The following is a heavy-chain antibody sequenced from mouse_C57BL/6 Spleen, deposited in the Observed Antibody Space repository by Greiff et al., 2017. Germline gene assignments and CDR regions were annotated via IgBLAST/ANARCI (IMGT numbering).Heavy chain of an antibody. J-gene: IGHJ2*01. CDR1: GFTFSSYT. D-gene: IGHD1-1*01. CDR3: ARGTTVVAKDYFDY. V-gene: IGHV5-9*01. CDR2: ISGGGGNT. Sequence: EVKLMESGGGLVKPGGSLKLSCAASGFTFSSYTMSWVRQTPEKRLEWVATISGGGGNTYYPASVKGRFTISRDNAKNTLYLQMSRLRSEDTALYYCARGTTVVAKDYFDYWGQGTTLTVSS.